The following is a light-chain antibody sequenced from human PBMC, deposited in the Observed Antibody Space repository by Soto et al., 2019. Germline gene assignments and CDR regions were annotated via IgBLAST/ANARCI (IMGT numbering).Light chain of an antibody. J-gene: IGKJ1*01. CDR3: QQSYSIPWT. CDR2: DAS. V-gene: IGKV1-5*01. Sequence: DIQMTQSPSTLSASVGDRVTITCRASQSISSWLAWYQQKPGKAPKLLIYDASSLESGVPSRFSGSGSGTEFTLTISSLQPDDFATYYCQQSYSIPWTFGQGTKVEIK. CDR1: QSISSW.